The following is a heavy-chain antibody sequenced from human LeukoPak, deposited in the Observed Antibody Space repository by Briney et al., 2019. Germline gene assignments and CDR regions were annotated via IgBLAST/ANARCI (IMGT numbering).Heavy chain of an antibody. CDR1: GYSFTIYC. J-gene: IGHJ4*02. CDR3: ARLQSLDLDY. V-gene: IGHV5-51*01. CDR2: IYPGDSDT. Sequence: GESLKISCKGSGYSFTIYCIGWVRQMPGKGLEWMGIIYPGDSDTRYSASFQGQVTISADKSISTAYLQGSSLKASDTAMYYCARLQSLDLDYWGQGTLVTVSS.